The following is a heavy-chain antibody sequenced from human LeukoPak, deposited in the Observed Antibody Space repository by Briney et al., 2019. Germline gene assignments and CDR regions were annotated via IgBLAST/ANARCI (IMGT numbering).Heavy chain of an antibody. D-gene: IGHD3-22*01. CDR3: ARGRFSYDSSGYSSFYY. Sequence: GGSLRLSCVASGLTFTGHSMNWVRQAPGKGLEWVSSIDTSSGYIYYSDSVKGRFTISRDNAKNSLYLQMNSLRAEDTAVYYCARGRFSYDSSGYSSFYYWGQGTLVTVSS. CDR1: GLTFTGHS. CDR2: IDTSSGYI. J-gene: IGHJ4*02. V-gene: IGHV3-21*01.